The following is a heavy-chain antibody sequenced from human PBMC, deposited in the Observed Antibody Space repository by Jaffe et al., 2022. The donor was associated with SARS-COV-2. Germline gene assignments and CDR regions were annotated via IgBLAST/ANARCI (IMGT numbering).Heavy chain of an antibody. CDR2: ISGSGGST. CDR1: GFTFSSYA. CDR3: AKDLEDSSGPYYYYYGMDV. V-gene: IGHV3-23*01. D-gene: IGHD3-22*01. Sequence: EVQLLESGGGLVQPGGSLRLSCAASGFTFSSYAMSWVRQAPGKGLEWVSAISGSGGSTYYADSVKGRFTISRDNSKNTLYLQMNSLRAEDTAVYYCAKDLEDSSGPYYYYYGMDVWGQGTTVTVSS. J-gene: IGHJ6*02.